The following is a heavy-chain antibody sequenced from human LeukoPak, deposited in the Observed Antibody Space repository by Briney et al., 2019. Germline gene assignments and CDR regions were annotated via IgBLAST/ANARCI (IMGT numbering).Heavy chain of an antibody. V-gene: IGHV3-23*01. J-gene: IGHJ6*03. CDR2: ISGSGGST. CDR3: ARVTMDYYYMDV. CDR1: GFTFSSYG. D-gene: IGHD3-3*01. Sequence: PGGSLRLSCAGSGFTFSSYGMSWVRQTPGKGLEWVSAISGSGGSTYYADSVKGRFTISRDNSKNTLYLQMNSLRAEDTAVYYCARVTMDYYYMDVWGKGTTVTVSS.